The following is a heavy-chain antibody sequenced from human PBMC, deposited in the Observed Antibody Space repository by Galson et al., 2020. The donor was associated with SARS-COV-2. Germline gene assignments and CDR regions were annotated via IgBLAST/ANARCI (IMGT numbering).Heavy chain of an antibody. D-gene: IGHD5-18*01. Sequence: SVTLSLTCAVYGGSFSGYYWSWIRQPPGKGLEWIGEINHSGSTNYNPSLKSRVTISVDTSKNQFSLKLSSVTAADTAVYYCARGKTAMVTFFDYYYYGMDVWGQGTTVTVSS. CDR2: INHSGST. V-gene: IGHV4-34*01. CDR3: ARGKTAMVTFFDYYYYGMDV. CDR1: GGSFSGYY. J-gene: IGHJ6*02.